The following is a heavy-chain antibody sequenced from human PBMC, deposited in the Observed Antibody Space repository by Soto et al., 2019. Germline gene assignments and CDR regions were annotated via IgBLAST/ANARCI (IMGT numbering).Heavy chain of an antibody. CDR1: GGSIRSSDW. J-gene: IGHJ6*02. D-gene: IGHD1-1*01. V-gene: IGHV4-4*02. CDR2: IYHSGST. Sequence: QVQLQESGPGLVKPSGTLSLTCAVSGGSIRSSDWWSWVRQPPGKGLEWIGEIYHSGSTNYNPSRKSRATISVDRSKNQFSLKLSSVTAADTAVYYCARVQYTTTYYYGMDVWGQGTTVTVSS. CDR3: ARVQYTTTYYYGMDV.